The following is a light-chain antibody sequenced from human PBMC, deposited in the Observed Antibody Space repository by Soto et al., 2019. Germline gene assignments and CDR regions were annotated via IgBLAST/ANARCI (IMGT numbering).Light chain of an antibody. CDR2: AAS. Sequence: DIQMTQSPSSVSASVGDRVTITCRASQGISSWVAWYQQKQGKAPKLLIYAASSLQSGVPSRFSGSGSGTDFTLPISSLQPEDFATYYCQQANSFPFPFGPGTKVDIK. V-gene: IGKV1-12*01. J-gene: IGKJ3*01. CDR1: QGISSW. CDR3: QQANSFPFP.